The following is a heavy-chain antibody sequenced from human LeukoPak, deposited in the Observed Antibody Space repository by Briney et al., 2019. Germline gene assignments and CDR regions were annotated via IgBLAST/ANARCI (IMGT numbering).Heavy chain of an antibody. V-gene: IGHV4-59*12. CDR2: IYYCGST. J-gene: IGHJ4*02. Sequence: SETLSLTCTVSGGSISSYYWSWIRQPPGKGLEWIGYIYYCGSTNYNPSLKSRVTMSIATSKNQFSLSLRSVTAADTAVYYCARENYYDTSDWGQGTLVTVSS. CDR1: GGSISSYY. CDR3: ARENYYDTSD. D-gene: IGHD3-22*01.